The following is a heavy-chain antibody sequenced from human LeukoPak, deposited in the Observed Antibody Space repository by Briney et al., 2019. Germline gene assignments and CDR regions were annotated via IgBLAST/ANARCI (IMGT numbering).Heavy chain of an antibody. CDR1: GDSFSTHF. Sequence: PSETLSLTCTVSGDSFSTHFWSWIRQPPGKGLEWIGNFYYSGSTNYNPSLRSRVTISGDTSKNQFSLKLTSVTAADTAVYYCARHRWVTAAWYFDLWGRGTLVTVSS. CDR3: ARHRWVTAAWYFDL. V-gene: IGHV4-59*08. J-gene: IGHJ2*01. D-gene: IGHD2-21*02. CDR2: FYYSGST.